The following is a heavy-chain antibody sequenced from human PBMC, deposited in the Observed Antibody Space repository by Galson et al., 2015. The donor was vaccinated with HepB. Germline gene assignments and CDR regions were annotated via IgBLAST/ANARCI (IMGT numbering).Heavy chain of an antibody. CDR3: ATVTGTPGISSSTTDY. CDR1: GFTFSSYG. V-gene: IGHV3-30*03. J-gene: IGHJ4*02. CDR2: ISYDGSNK. D-gene: IGHD6-13*01. Sequence: SLRLSCAASGFTFSSYGMHWVRQAPGKGLEWVAVISYDGSNKYYADSVKGRFTISRDNSKNTLYLQMNSLRAEDTAVYYCATVTGTPGISSSTTDYWGQGTLVTVSS.